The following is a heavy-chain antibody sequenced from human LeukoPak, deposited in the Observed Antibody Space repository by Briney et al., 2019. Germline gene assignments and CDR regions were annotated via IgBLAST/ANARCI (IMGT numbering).Heavy chain of an antibody. CDR3: ARAMSIAARLQTIFDY. Sequence: PSETLSLTCTVSGGSVSSSISYWGWIRQPPGKGLEWIGYVHYSRSTNYNPSLKSRVTISVDTSKNQFSLNLTSVTAADTAVYYCARAMSIAARLQTIFDYWGQGTLVTVSS. CDR1: GGSVSSSISY. J-gene: IGHJ4*02. D-gene: IGHD6-6*01. V-gene: IGHV4-61*05. CDR2: VHYSRST.